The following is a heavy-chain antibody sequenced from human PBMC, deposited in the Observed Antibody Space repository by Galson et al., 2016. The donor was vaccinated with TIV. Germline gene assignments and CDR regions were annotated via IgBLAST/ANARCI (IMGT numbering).Heavy chain of an antibody. CDR1: GYSSATHG. CDR2: INSYNGDT. J-gene: IGHJ3*02. CDR3: ARDRNAIYAVVHEDDAFDI. D-gene: IGHD3-3*01. V-gene: IGHV1-18*04. Sequence: SVKVSCKASGYSSATHGINWVRQAPGQGLEWMGWINSYNGDTRHAQKVQGRVTLTTDTSTGTAYMELRSLRSDDTALYYCARDRNAIYAVVHEDDAFDIWGQGTMVTVSA.